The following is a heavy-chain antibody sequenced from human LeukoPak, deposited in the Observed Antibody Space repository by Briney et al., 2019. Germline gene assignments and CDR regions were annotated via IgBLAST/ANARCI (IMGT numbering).Heavy chain of an antibody. CDR3: AELGITMIGGV. CDR2: ISRNGAVT. J-gene: IGHJ6*04. V-gene: IGHV3-43*01. Sequence: GGSLRLSCAASGLIFDDYTMHWVRQAPGKGLEWVSLISRNGAVTKYADSVRGRFTVSRDNAKNSLYLQMNSLRAEDTAVYYCAELGITMIGGVWGKGTTVTISS. CDR1: GLIFDDYT. D-gene: IGHD3-10*02.